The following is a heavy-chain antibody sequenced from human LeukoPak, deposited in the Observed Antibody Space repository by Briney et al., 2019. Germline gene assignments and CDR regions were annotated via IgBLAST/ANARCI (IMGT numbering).Heavy chain of an antibody. CDR1: GGSISSYY. J-gene: IGHJ4*02. CDR3: ASLPNCSGGGCFRGSNYFDY. Sequence: SETLSLTCTVSGGSISSYYWTWIRQPPGKGLEWIGYIYYSGSTNFNPSLKSRVTISVDTSENQFSLNLRSVTAADTAVYFCASLPNCSGGGCFRGSNYFDYWGQGTLVTVSS. CDR2: IYYSGST. V-gene: IGHV4-59*01. D-gene: IGHD2-15*01.